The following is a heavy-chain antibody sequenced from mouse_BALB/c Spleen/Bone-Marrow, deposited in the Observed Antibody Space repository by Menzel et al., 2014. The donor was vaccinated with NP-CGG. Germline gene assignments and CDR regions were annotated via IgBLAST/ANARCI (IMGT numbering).Heavy chain of an antibody. D-gene: IGHD2-12*01. J-gene: IGHJ3*01. CDR1: GYTFSSYW. V-gene: IGHV1-9*01. CDR2: ILPRSGDT. CDR3: ASYRGAY. Sequence: VQLQQSGAELMKPGASVKISCKATGYTFSSYWIEWVKQRPGHGLEWIGEILPRSGDTNYNEKFKIKATLTVDKSSSTAYMQLSSLTSEDSAVYYCASYRGAYWGQGTLVTVSA.